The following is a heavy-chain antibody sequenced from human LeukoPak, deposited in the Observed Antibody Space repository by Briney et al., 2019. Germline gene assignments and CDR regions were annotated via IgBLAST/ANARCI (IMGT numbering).Heavy chain of an antibody. CDR3: AREDSSGWYPDY. D-gene: IGHD6-19*01. J-gene: IGHJ4*02. CDR2: IYSGGST. Sequence: GGSLRLSCAASGFTVSSNYMSWVRQAPGKGLEWVSVIYSGGSTYYADFVKGRFTISRDNSKNTLYLQMNSLRAEDTAVYYCAREDSSGWYPDYWGQGTLVTVSS. V-gene: IGHV3-53*01. CDR1: GFTVSSNY.